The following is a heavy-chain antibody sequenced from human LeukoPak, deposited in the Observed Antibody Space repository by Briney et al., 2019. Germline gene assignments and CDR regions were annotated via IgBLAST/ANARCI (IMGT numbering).Heavy chain of an antibody. CDR1: RYTFTNYA. V-gene: IGHV1-3*01. CDR3: ARGIAAAGTYFQH. D-gene: IGHD6-13*01. Sequence: ASVKVSCKASRYTFTNYAIHWVRQAPGQRLEWMGWINAGNGDTDYAQKFQGRVTISRDTSASTAYMELSSLTSADTAVYYCARGIAAAGTYFQHWGQGTLVTVSS. J-gene: IGHJ1*01. CDR2: INAGNGDT.